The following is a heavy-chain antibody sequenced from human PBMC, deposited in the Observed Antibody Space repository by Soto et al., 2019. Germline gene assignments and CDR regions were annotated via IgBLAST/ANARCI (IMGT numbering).Heavy chain of an antibody. CDR3: ARDKYGSSWPD. J-gene: IGHJ4*02. V-gene: IGHV4-61*03. CDR2: IFYTGTT. Sequence: PSETLSLTCTVSGGSVNSDTYYWTWIRQPPGKGLEWIGYIFYTGTTNYNPSLKSRVTISVDRSKNHFSLELRYVTAADTAIYYRARDKYGSSWPDWGQGTLVTVSS. D-gene: IGHD6-13*01. CDR1: GGSVNSDTYY.